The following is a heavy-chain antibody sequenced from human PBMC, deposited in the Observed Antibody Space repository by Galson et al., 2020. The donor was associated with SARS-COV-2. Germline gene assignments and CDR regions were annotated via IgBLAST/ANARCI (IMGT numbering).Heavy chain of an antibody. CDR3: ATTPPIVVVPASWFDP. J-gene: IGHJ5*02. V-gene: IGHV1-24*01. CDR1: GYTLTELS. Sequence: ASVKVSCKVSGYTLTELSMHWVRQAPGKGLEWMGGFDPEDGETIYAQKFQGRVTMTEDTSTDTAYMELSSLRSEDTAVYYCATTPPIVVVPASWFDPWGQGTLVTVSS. D-gene: IGHD2-2*01. CDR2: FDPEDGET.